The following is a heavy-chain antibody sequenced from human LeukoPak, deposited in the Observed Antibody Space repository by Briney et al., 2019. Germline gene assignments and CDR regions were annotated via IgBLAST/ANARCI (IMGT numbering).Heavy chain of an antibody. V-gene: IGHV1-69*05. CDR2: IIPIFGTA. CDR3: ASRSGYSGYGYFDY. D-gene: IGHD5-12*01. Sequence: GASVKVSCKASGGTFSSYAISWVQQAPGQGLEWMGGIIPIFGTANYAQKFQGRVTITTDESTSTAYMELSSLRSEDTAVYYCASRSGYSGYGYFDYWGQGTLVTVSS. J-gene: IGHJ4*02. CDR1: GGTFSSYA.